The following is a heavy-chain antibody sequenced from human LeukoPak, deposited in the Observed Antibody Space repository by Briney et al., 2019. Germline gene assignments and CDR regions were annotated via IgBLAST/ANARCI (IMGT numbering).Heavy chain of an antibody. CDR1: GFTFSDYS. V-gene: IGHV3-21*01. CDR2: ISGDSSHI. Sequence: GGSLRLSCAASGFTFSDYSMNWVRQAPGKGLERVSSISGDSSHIYYADSVKGRFTISRDNAENSLYLQMNGLRTEDTAIYYCARDTYSRWQTDYWGQGTLVTVSS. CDR3: ARDTYSRWQTDY. J-gene: IGHJ4*02. D-gene: IGHD4-23*01.